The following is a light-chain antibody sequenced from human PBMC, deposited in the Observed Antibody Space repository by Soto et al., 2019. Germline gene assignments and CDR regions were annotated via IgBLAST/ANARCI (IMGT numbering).Light chain of an antibody. CDR1: SSDVGSYNL. V-gene: IGLV2-23*01. Sequence: QSALTQPASVSGSPEQSITISCTGTSSDVGSYNLVSWYQQHPGKAPKVMIYEATKRPSGVSNRFSASKSGNTASLTISGVRAEDEADYYCCSYADTTTWVFGGGTKLTVL. J-gene: IGLJ3*02. CDR3: CSYADTTTWV. CDR2: EAT.